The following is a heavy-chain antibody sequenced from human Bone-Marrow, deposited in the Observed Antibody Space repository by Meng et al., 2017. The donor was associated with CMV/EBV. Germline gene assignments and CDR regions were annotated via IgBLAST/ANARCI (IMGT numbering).Heavy chain of an antibody. Sequence: SETLSLTCSVSGGSTSGYQWAWVRQAPGKGLEWIGHSTGSATYNPSLKSRVTISVDASKKQFSLNLNFVTAADTALYFCARDNMGSLDYWGQGALVTVSS. CDR3: ARDNMGSLDY. V-gene: IGHV4-59*01. D-gene: IGHD1-26*01. CDR2: HSTGSA. J-gene: IGHJ4*02. CDR1: GGSTSGYQ.